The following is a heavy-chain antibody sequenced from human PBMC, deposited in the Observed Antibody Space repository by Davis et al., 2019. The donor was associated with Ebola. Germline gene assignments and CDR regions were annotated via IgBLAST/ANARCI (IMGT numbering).Heavy chain of an antibody. J-gene: IGHJ4*02. Sequence: PGGSLRLSCAASGFTFSSYGMHWVRQAPGKGLEWVAFIRYDGSNKYYADSVKGRFTISRDNSKNTLYLQMNSLRAEDTAVYYCAKDDIVVVPAAVDDYWGQGTLVTVSS. D-gene: IGHD2-2*01. CDR3: AKDDIVVVPAAVDDY. V-gene: IGHV3-30*02. CDR1: GFTFSSYG. CDR2: IRYDGSNK.